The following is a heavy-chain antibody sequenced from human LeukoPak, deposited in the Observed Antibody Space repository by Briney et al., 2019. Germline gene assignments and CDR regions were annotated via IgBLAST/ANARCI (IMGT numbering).Heavy chain of an antibody. Sequence: PGGSLRLSCAASGFTFSSYGMHWVRQAPGKGLEWVAVIWYDGSNKYYADSVKGRFTISRDNSKNTLYLQMNSLRAEDTAMYYCARDRLNIVGATIRYYFDYWGQGTLVTVSS. CDR2: IWYDGSNK. CDR3: ARDRLNIVGATIRYYFDY. CDR1: GFTFSSYG. D-gene: IGHD1-26*01. V-gene: IGHV3-33*01. J-gene: IGHJ4*02.